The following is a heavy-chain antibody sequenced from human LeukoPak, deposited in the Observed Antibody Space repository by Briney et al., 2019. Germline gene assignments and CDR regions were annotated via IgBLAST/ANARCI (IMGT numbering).Heavy chain of an antibody. CDR3: ARGGDIVATHFDY. CDR2: IYHSGST. D-gene: IGHD5-12*01. V-gene: IGHV4-30-2*01. J-gene: IGHJ4*02. Sequence: SQTLSLTCAVSGGSISSGGYSWSWIRQPPGKGLEWIGYIYHSGSTYYNPSLKSRVSISVDRSKNQFSLKLSSETAADTAVYYCARGGDIVATHFDYWGQGTLVTVSS. CDR1: GGSISSGGYS.